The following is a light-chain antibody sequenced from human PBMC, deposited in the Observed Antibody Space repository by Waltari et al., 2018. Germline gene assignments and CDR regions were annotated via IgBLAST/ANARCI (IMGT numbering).Light chain of an antibody. Sequence: QSALTQEASVSGTVGQTVTLSCTGNNKNVGSYAVGWYQQISHGSPKTVIFGYSLPSRIPGRFSGSKSGTTASLTISNLQPEDEGDYYCSTWDRSLSGEVFGGGTKLTVL. CDR3: STWDRSLSGEV. CDR2: GYS. V-gene: IGLV1-44*01. CDR1: NKNVGSYA. J-gene: IGLJ3*02.